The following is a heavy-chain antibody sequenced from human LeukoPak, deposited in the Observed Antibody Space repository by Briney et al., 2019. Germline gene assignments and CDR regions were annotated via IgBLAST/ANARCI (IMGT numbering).Heavy chain of an antibody. CDR3: ARDLSRPKMTTVTPLGY. CDR2: INPNSGGT. D-gene: IGHD4-11*01. Sequence: ASVKVSCKASGYTFTGYYLRWVRQAPGQGLEWMGWINPNSGGTNYAQKFQGRVTMTRDTSISTAYMELSRLRSDDTAVYYCARDLSRPKMTTVTPLGYWGQGTLVTVSS. J-gene: IGHJ4*02. CDR1: GYTFTGYY. V-gene: IGHV1-2*02.